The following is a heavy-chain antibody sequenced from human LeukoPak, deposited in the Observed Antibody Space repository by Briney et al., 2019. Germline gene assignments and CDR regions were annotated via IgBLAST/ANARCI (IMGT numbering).Heavy chain of an antibody. J-gene: IGHJ4*02. CDR1: GFTFSTYW. Sequence: GGSLRLSCAASGFTFSTYWMSWVRQAPGKGLEWVASINQDGSQKRYVDSVQGRFTISRDNTKNSLFLQMNSLRAEDTAVYYCARLRDDVTKLDYWGQGTLVTVSS. CDR3: ARLRDDVTKLDY. V-gene: IGHV3-7*01. D-gene: IGHD2-8*01. CDR2: INQDGSQK.